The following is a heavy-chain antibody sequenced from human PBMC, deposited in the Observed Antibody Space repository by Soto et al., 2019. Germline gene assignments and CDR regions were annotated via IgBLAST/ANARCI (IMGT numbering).Heavy chain of an antibody. D-gene: IGHD3-22*01. V-gene: IGHV1-18*01. CDR2: ISAYNGNT. Sequence: ASVKVSCKASGYTFTSYGISWVRQAPGQGLEWMGWISAYNGNTNYAQKLQGRVTMTTDTSTSTAYMELRSLRSDDTAVYYCAREVGYYDSSGYYFGLLDPWGQGTLVTVSS. J-gene: IGHJ5*02. CDR1: GYTFTSYG. CDR3: AREVGYYDSSGYYFGLLDP.